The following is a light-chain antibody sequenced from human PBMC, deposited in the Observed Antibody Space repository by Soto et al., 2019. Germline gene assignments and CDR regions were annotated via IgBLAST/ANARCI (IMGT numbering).Light chain of an antibody. V-gene: IGLV2-8*01. Sequence: QSALTQPPSASGSPGQSVTLSCTGPTTDLGVYDFVSWYQHHPGKAPRLIIYEVVQRPSGVPDRFSGSKSCNTASLTVSGLQAADEADYFCKSYAGSNTYVFGSGTKVTVL. CDR2: EVV. J-gene: IGLJ1*01. CDR1: TTDLGVYDF. CDR3: KSYAGSNTYV.